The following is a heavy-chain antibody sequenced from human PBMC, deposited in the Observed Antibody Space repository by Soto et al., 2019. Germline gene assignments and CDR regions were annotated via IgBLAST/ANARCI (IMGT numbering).Heavy chain of an antibody. V-gene: IGHV4-30-2*01. CDR3: ARSVGGLGGYFDS. CDR2: IYPSGAA. D-gene: IGHD3-16*01. J-gene: IGHJ4*02. Sequence: PSETLSLTCSVSDDSFRTAREPWSWIRQPPGGSLEWIGDIYPSGAAYYNPSLKSRVTMLVDRSLQLRSVTAADTARYFCARSVGGLGGYFDSWGQGFPVTVSS. CDR1: DDSFRTAREP.